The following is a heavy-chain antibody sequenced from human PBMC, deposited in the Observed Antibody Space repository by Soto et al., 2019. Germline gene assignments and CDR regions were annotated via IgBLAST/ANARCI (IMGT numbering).Heavy chain of an antibody. Sequence: QVQLVESGGGVVQPGRSLRLSCAASGFTFSSYGMHWVRQAPGKGLEWVAVISYDGSNKYYADSVKGRFTISRDNSKNTLYLQMNSLRAEDTAVYYCPTDGPVVPFDPWDQGTLVTVSS. CDR3: PTDGPVVPFDP. V-gene: IGHV3-30*03. CDR1: GFTFSSYG. CDR2: ISYDGSNK. J-gene: IGHJ5*02. D-gene: IGHD2-15*01.